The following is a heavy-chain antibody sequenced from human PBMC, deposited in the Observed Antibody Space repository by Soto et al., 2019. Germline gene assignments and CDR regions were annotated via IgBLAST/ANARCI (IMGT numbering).Heavy chain of an antibody. Sequence: GGSLRLSCAASGFTFSSYWMSWVRQAPGKGLEWVANIKQDGSEKYYVDSVKGRFTISRDNAKNSLYLQMNSLRAEDTAVYYCARVTLDWNYHWFDPWGQGTLVTVSS. CDR3: ARVTLDWNYHWFDP. CDR1: GFTFSSYW. V-gene: IGHV3-7*01. J-gene: IGHJ5*02. D-gene: IGHD1-7*01. CDR2: IKQDGSEK.